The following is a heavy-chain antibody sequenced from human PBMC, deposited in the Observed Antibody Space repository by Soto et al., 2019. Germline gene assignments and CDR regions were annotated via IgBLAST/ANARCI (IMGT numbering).Heavy chain of an antibody. Sequence: PGGSLRLSCAASGFTFSSYSMNWVRQAPGKGLEWVSSISSSSSYIYYADSVKGRFTISRDDANNSLYLEMNSLRVEDTAVYYCARSGDNFNVLDYWGQGTPVTVSS. D-gene: IGHD1-1*01. CDR1: GFTFSSYS. V-gene: IGHV3-21*01. J-gene: IGHJ4*02. CDR2: ISSSSSYI. CDR3: ARSGDNFNVLDY.